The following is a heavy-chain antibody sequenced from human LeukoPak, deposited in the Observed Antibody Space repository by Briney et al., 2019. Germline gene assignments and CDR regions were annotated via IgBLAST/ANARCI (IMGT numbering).Heavy chain of an antibody. V-gene: IGHV1-18*01. CDR3: ARDSVFILGYCSSTSCYIDY. CDR1: GYTFTSYG. D-gene: IGHD2-2*02. J-gene: IGHJ4*02. Sequence: ASVKVSCKASGYTFTSYGISWVRQAPGQGLEWMGWISAYNGNTNYAQKLQGRVTMTTDTSTSTAYMELRSLRSDDTAVYYCARDSVFILGYCSSTSCYIDYWGQGTLVTVSS. CDR2: ISAYNGNT.